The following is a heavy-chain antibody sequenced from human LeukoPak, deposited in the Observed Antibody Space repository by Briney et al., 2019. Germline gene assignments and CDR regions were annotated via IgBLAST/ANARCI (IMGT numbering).Heavy chain of an antibody. J-gene: IGHJ5*02. D-gene: IGHD3-10*01. V-gene: IGHV4-31*03. CDR1: GGSISSGGYY. CDR3: ARSNYYGSGSFDP. CDR2: IYYSGST. Sequence: SQTLSLTCTVSGGSISSGGYYWSWVRRHPGKGLEWIGYIYYSGSTYYNPSLKSRVTISVDTSKNQFSLKLSSVTAADTAVYYCARSNYYGSGSFDPWGQGTLVTVSS.